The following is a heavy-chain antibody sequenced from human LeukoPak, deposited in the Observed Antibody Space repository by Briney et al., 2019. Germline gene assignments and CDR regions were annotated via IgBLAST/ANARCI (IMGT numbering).Heavy chain of an antibody. CDR2: IYYSGST. V-gene: IGHV4-31*03. CDR1: GGSISSGGYY. J-gene: IGHJ4*02. Sequence: SETLSLTCTVSGGSISSGGYYWSWIRQHPGKGLEWIGYIYYSGSTYYDPSLKSRVTMSVDTSKNQFSLKLNSVTAADTAVYYCAKVGHIVVVTAFDYWGQGTLVTVSS. CDR3: AKVGHIVVVTAFDY. D-gene: IGHD2-21*02.